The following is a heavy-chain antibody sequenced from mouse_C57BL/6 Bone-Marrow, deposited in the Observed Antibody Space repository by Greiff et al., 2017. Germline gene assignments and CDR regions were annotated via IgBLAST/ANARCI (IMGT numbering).Heavy chain of an antibody. CDR2: IDPSDSYT. D-gene: IGHD1-1*01. CDR3: ARELLRSSFDY. J-gene: IGHJ2*01. CDR1: GYTFTSYW. Sequence: VKLQQPGAELVMPGASVKLSCKASGYTFTSYWMHWVKQRPGQGLEWIGEIDPSDSYTNYNQKFKGKSTLTVDKSSSTAYMQLSSLTSEDSAVYYCARELLRSSFDYWGQGTTLTVSS. V-gene: IGHV1-69*01.